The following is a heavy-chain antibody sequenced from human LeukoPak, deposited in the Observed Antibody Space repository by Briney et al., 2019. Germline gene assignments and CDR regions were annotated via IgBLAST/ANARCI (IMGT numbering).Heavy chain of an antibody. J-gene: IGHJ3*02. CDR3: AREGYYALRFLEWPSRDDAFDI. CDR2: INPNSGGT. V-gene: IGHV1-2*02. D-gene: IGHD3-3*01. Sequence: ASVKVSCKASGYTFTGYYMHWVRQAPGQGLEWMGWINPNSGGTNYAQKFQGRVTMTRDTSISTAYMELSRLRSDDTAVYYCAREGYYALRFLEWPSRDDAFDIWGQGTMVTVSS. CDR1: GYTFTGYY.